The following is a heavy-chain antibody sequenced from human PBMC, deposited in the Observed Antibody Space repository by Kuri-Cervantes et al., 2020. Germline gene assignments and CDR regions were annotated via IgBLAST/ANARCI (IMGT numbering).Heavy chain of an antibody. Sequence: SVKVSCKASGGTFSSYAISWVRQAPGQGLEWMGGIIPIFGTANYAQKFQGRVTITADESTSTAYMELGSLRAEDTAVYYCARGSLSSWNDGLYDSWGQGTLVTVSS. J-gene: IGHJ4*02. D-gene: IGHD1-1*01. V-gene: IGHV1-69*13. CDR2: IIPIFGTA. CDR3: ARGSLSSWNDGLYDS. CDR1: GGTFSSYA.